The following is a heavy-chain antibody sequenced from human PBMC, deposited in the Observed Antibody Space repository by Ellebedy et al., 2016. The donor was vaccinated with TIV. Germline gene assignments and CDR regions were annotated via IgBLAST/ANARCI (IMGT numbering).Heavy chain of an antibody. D-gene: IGHD3-10*01. V-gene: IGHV3-9*01. Sequence: SLKISXAASGFTFDDYAMHWVRQAPGKGLEWVSGISWNSGSIGYADSVKGRFTISRDNSKNTLYLQMNSLRAEDTAVYYCAKVLPMVRGVLMKRYYFDYWGQGTLVTVSS. J-gene: IGHJ4*02. CDR3: AKVLPMVRGVLMKRYYFDY. CDR2: ISWNSGSI. CDR1: GFTFDDYA.